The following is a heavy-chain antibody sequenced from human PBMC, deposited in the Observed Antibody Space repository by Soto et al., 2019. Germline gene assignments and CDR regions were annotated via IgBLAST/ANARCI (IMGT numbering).Heavy chain of an antibody. CDR1: GGTFSSYA. D-gene: IGHD2-15*01. Sequence: GASVKVSCKASGGTFSSYAISWVRQAPGQGLEWMGGIIPIFGTANYAQMFQGRVTITADESTSTAYMELSSLRSEDTAVYYCARSDIVVVVAATYNWFDPWGQGTLVTVSS. CDR3: ARSDIVVVVAATYNWFDP. V-gene: IGHV1-69*13. CDR2: IIPIFGTA. J-gene: IGHJ5*02.